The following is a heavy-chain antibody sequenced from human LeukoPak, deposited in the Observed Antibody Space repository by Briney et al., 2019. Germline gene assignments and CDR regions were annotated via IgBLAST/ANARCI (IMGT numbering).Heavy chain of an antibody. D-gene: IGHD5-18*01. CDR1: GFTFSSYG. Sequence: PGGSLRLSCVASGFTFSSYGMHWVRQAPGKGLEWVAVISYDGSNKYYADSVKGRFTISRDNSKNTLYLQMNSLRAEDTAVYYCAMTWIQANWGQGTLVTVSS. V-gene: IGHV3-30*03. J-gene: IGHJ4*02. CDR3: AMTWIQAN. CDR2: ISYDGSNK.